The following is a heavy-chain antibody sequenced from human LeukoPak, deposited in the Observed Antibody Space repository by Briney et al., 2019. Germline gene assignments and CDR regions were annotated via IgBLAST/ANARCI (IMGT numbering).Heavy chain of an antibody. J-gene: IGHJ4*02. CDR3: TTVLTPPHDSSGYFD. V-gene: IGHV3-15*01. CDR1: GYTFSNAW. D-gene: IGHD3-22*01. Sequence: PGESLRLSCAASGYTFSNAWMSWVRQAPARGLEWVGRIKSKTDGGTTDYAATVKGRFTISRDDSKDTLYRQRNSLKTEDTAVYYCTTVLTPPHDSSGYFDGGQGTRVTVSS. CDR2: IKSKTDGGTT.